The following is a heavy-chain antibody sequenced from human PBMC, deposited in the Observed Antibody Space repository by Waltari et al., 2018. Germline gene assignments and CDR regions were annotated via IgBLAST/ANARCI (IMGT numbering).Heavy chain of an antibody. Sequence: QVQLVQSGAEVTKPGSSVKVSCKASGGTFSSYAISWLRQAPGQGLEGMGGIIPIFGTANYAQKFQGRVTITADKSTSTAYMELSSLRSEDTAVYYCARDLPGAAAGNNWGQGTLVTVSS. CDR1: GGTFSSYA. D-gene: IGHD6-13*01. CDR2: IIPIFGTA. J-gene: IGHJ4*02. V-gene: IGHV1-69*14. CDR3: ARDLPGAAAGNN.